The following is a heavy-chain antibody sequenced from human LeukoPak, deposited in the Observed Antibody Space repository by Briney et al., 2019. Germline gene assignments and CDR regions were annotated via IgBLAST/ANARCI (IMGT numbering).Heavy chain of an antibody. CDR2: INHSGST. J-gene: IGHJ5*02. V-gene: IGHV4-34*01. D-gene: IGHD6-13*01. CDR3: ARGRRDSSSWYRKWFDP. CDR1: GGSFSGCY. Sequence: SETLSLTCAVYGGSFSGCYWSWIRQPPGKGLEWIGEINHSGSTNYNPSLKSRVTISVDTSKNQFSLKLSSVTAADTAVYYCARGRRDSSSWYRKWFDPWGQGTLVTVSS.